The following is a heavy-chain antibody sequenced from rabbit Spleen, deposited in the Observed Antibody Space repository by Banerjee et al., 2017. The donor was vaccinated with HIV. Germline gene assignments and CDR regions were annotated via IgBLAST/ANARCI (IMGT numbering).Heavy chain of an antibody. V-gene: IGHV1S45*01. CDR1: GFSFSSSDY. CDR2: IDIGSSGFT. D-gene: IGHD8-1*01. J-gene: IGHJ6*01. Sequence: QEQLVESGGGLVQPEGSLTLTCTASGFSFSSSDYMCWVRQAPGKGLEWIACIDIGSSGFTYFASWAKGRFTISKTSSTTVTLQMTSLTAADTATYFCARDTGTSFSTYGMDLWGPGTLVTVS. CDR3: ARDTGTSFSTYGMDL.